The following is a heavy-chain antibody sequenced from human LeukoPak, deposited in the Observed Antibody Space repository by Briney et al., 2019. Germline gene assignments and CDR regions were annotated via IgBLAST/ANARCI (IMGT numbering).Heavy chain of an antibody. Sequence: PSETLSLTYTVSGGSISGSSYYWAWIRQPPGKGLEWIGSMHYSGNTYSGSAYYNPSLKSRVTISVDTSKNQFSLKLTSVTAADTAVYYCVTKSIGYCSGGNCYQVSDSWGQGSLVTVSS. CDR2: MHYSGNTYSGSA. D-gene: IGHD2-15*01. CDR3: VTKSIGYCSGGNCYQVSDS. J-gene: IGHJ4*02. CDR1: GGSISGSSYY. V-gene: IGHV4-39*07.